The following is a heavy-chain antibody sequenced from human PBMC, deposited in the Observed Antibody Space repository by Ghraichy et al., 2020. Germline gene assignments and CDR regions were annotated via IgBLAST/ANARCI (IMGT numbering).Heavy chain of an antibody. Sequence: SQTLSLTCAVYGGSISSSSYYWGWIRQPPGKGLEWIGIMRYSGNTYYNPSLKSRVTMSVDTSKNQLSLRLNSVTAADTAVYYCARLPIYTTGWQADYWGQGALVTVSS. CDR2: MRYSGNT. CDR3: ARLPIYTTGWQADY. CDR1: GGSISSSSYY. J-gene: IGHJ4*02. V-gene: IGHV4-39*01. D-gene: IGHD6-19*01.